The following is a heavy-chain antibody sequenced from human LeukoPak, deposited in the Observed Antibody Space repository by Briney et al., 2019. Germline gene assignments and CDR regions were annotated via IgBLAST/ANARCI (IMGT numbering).Heavy chain of an antibody. J-gene: IGHJ4*02. CDR1: GFTFSSYG. Sequence: GRSLRLSCAASGFTFSSYGMHWGRQAPGKGLEWVAVIWYDGSNKYYADSVKGRFTISRDNSKNTLYLQMNSLRAEDTAVYYCARNSLGYYYDSSGYYYFDYWGQGTLVTVAS. CDR3: ARNSLGYYYDSSGYYYFDY. CDR2: IWYDGSNK. D-gene: IGHD3-22*01. V-gene: IGHV3-33*01.